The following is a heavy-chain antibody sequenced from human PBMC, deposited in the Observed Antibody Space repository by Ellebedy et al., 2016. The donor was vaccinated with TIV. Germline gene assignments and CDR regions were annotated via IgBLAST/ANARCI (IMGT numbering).Heavy chain of an antibody. D-gene: IGHD6-13*01. Sequence: GESLKISCAASGFTFSNYSMNWVRQAPGKGLERVSSITGTSRSMFYADSVKGRFTISRDNAKNSLYLQLNSLRTEDTAVYYCSRGIAAVMYWGQGTLVTVSS. CDR2: ITGTSRSM. CDR3: SRGIAAVMY. V-gene: IGHV3-21*01. J-gene: IGHJ4*02. CDR1: GFTFSNYS.